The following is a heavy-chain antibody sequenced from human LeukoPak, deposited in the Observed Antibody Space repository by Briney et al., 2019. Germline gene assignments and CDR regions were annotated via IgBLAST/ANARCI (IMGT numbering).Heavy chain of an antibody. CDR1: KFTFMNYA. Sequence: TGGSLRLSCTASKFTFMNYAMHWVRQAPGKGLEWLSTIGSAGGSIFYADSVKGRFTISRDNSKNTLYLQMNSLRAEDTAVYYCANPKYVFWRGPLDYWAQGPLVTVSS. CDR2: IGSAGGSI. V-gene: IGHV3-23*01. D-gene: IGHD3-3*01. CDR3: ANPKYVFWRGPLDY. J-gene: IGHJ4*02.